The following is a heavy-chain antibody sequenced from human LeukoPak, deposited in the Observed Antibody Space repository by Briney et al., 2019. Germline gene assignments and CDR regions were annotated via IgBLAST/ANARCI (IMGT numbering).Heavy chain of an antibody. CDR1: GGSISSYY. D-gene: IGHD2-15*01. Sequence: PSETLSLTCTVSGGSISSYYWSWIRQPPGKGLEWIGYIYYSRSTNYNPSLKSRVTISVDTSKNKFSLKLDSVTAADTAVYYCARDGVGLYCTGDSCNTKYHYGMDVWGQGTTVTVSS. J-gene: IGHJ6*02. CDR2: IYYSRST. CDR3: ARDGVGLYCTGDSCNTKYHYGMDV. V-gene: IGHV4-59*01.